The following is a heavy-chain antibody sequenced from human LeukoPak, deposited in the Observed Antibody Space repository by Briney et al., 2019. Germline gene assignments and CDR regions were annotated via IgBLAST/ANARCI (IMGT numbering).Heavy chain of an antibody. D-gene: IGHD2-2*01. Sequence: GGSLRLSCAASGFTFSDYYMSWIRQAPGKGLDWISYISTSASTIFYADSVKGRFTISRDNAKNSLYLQMNSLRAEDTAVYYCARKSCSSTSCYLGVWGQGTTVTVSS. J-gene: IGHJ6*02. CDR2: ISTSASTI. CDR1: GFTFSDYY. V-gene: IGHV3-11*04. CDR3: ARKSCSSTSCYLGV.